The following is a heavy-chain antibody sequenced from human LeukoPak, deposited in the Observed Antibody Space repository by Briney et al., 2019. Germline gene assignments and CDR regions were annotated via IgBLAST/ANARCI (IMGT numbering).Heavy chain of an antibody. V-gene: IGHV3-7*01. CDR3: ARGRPLWFEELLFEPLDY. J-gene: IGHJ4*02. CDR2: IKQDGSEK. D-gene: IGHD3-10*01. CDR1: GFTFSSYW. Sequence: QPGGSLRLSCAASGFTFSSYWMSWVRQAPGKGLEWVANIKQDGSEKYYVDSVKGRFTISRDNAKNSLYLQMNSLRAEDTAVYYCARGRPLWFEELLFEPLDYWGQGTLVTVSS.